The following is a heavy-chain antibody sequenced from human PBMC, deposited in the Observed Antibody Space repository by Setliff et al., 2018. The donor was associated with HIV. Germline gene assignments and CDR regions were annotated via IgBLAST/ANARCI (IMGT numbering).Heavy chain of an antibody. J-gene: IGHJ4*02. D-gene: IGHD4-17*01. CDR3: TRSTTAD. V-gene: IGHV1-2*06. Sequence: ASVKVSCKASGYTFTGYYMHWVRQAPGQGLEWMGRINPNSGDTDYAQKFHGRVTMTRDTSISTAYMELSWLTSDDTAIYYCTRSTTADWGQGTMVTVSS. CDR2: INPNSGDT. CDR1: GYTFTGYY.